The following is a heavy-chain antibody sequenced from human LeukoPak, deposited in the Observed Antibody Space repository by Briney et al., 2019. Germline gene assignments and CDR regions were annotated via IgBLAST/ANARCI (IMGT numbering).Heavy chain of an antibody. CDR2: INWNGGST. Sequence: RPGGSLRLSCAASGFTFDDYGMSWVRQAPGKVLEWVSGINWNGGSTGYADSVKGRFTISRDNAKNSLYLQMNSLRAEDTAVYYCARDLTVEWELPPNDAFDIWGQGTMVTVSS. V-gene: IGHV3-20*04. CDR1: GFTFDDYG. J-gene: IGHJ3*02. CDR3: ARDLTVEWELPPNDAFDI. D-gene: IGHD1-26*01.